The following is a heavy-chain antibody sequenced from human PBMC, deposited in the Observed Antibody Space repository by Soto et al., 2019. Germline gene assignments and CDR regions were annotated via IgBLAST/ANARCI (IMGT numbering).Heavy chain of an antibody. V-gene: IGHV4-39*01. CDR2: IYSLGYT. Sequence: QMQLQESGPGLVKPSETLSLTCTVSGGSISSSSYYWGWIRQPPGQGLEWLGTIYSLGYTYYHPSLKSRVPISVDKSKSQLFLKLSSVTAPDTAVYYCARQIYDSSGYYYAYWGQGTLVTVSS. CDR1: GGSISSSSYY. D-gene: IGHD3-22*01. J-gene: IGHJ4*02. CDR3: ARQIYDSSGYYYAY.